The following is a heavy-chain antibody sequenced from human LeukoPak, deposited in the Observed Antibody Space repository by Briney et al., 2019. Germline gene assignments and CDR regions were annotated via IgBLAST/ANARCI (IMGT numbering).Heavy chain of an antibody. D-gene: IGHD2-15*01. CDR3: ARVPSLVVVAADSWFDP. V-gene: IGHV4-39*07. Sequence: SETLSLTCTVSGGSISSSSYYWGWIRQPPGKGLEWIGSIYYSGSTYYNPSLKSRVTISVDTSKNQFSLKLSSVTAADTAVYYCARVPSLVVVAADSWFDPWGQGTLVTVSS. J-gene: IGHJ5*02. CDR2: IYYSGST. CDR1: GGSISSSSYY.